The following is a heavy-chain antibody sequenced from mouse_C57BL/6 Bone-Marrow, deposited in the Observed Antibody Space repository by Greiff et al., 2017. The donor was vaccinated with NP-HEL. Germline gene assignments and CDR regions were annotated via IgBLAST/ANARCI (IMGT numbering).Heavy chain of an antibody. CDR1: GYAFSSSW. J-gene: IGHJ3*01. V-gene: IGHV1-82*01. CDR3: ASPLYGSSLFAY. CDR2: IYPGDGDT. D-gene: IGHD1-1*01. Sequence: QVQLQQSGPELVKPGASVKISCTASGYAFSSSWMNWVKQRPGKGLEWIGRIYPGDGDTNYNGKFKGKATLTADKSSSTAYMQLSSLTSEDSAVYFCASPLYGSSLFAYWGQGTLVTVSA.